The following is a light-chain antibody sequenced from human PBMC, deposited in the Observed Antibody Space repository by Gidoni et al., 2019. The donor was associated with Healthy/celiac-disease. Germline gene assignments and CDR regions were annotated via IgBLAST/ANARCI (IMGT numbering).Light chain of an antibody. Sequence: SYVLTQPPSVSVAPGQTARITCGGNNIGSKSVHWYQQKPGQAPVLVVYDDSDRPSGLPERFSGSNSGNTATLTISRVEAGDEADYYCQVWDSSSDLGVFGGGTKLTVL. J-gene: IGLJ2*01. V-gene: IGLV3-21*02. CDR3: QVWDSSSDLGV. CDR2: DDS. CDR1: NIGSKS.